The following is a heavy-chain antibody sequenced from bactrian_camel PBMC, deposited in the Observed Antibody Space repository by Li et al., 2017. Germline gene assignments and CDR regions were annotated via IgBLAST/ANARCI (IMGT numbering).Heavy chain of an antibody. J-gene: IGHJ4*01. CDR1: IYIYTTYC. V-gene: IGHV3S1*01. CDR2: IYIGGYSSLP. Sequence: HVQLVESGGGSVQAGGSLRLSCGGSIYIYTTYCMGWFRQAPGKEREGVATIYIGGYSSLPYYTDSVKGRFTISEDPAKNTLYLQMNFLKPEDTAMYYCAAAPRPISAAADVALLTCAMGGAGKGYNYWGQGTQVTVS. D-gene: IGHD2*01. CDR3: AAAPRPISAAADVALLTCAMGGAGKGYNY.